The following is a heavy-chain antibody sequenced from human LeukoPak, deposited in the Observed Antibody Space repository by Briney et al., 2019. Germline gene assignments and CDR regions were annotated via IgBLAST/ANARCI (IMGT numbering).Heavy chain of an antibody. CDR3: AKDHNLGGYVLFHN. J-gene: IGHJ4*02. Sequence: GGSLRLSCAGSGFTFNNYAMSWVRQTPGKGLEWVSAISGRGDTTFYADAMKGRFTISRDNSQNTLYLQMNSLRAEDTAVYYCAKDHNLGGYVLFHNWGQGTLVTVSS. V-gene: IGHV3-23*01. CDR1: GFTFNNYA. CDR2: ISGRGDTT. D-gene: IGHD3-22*01.